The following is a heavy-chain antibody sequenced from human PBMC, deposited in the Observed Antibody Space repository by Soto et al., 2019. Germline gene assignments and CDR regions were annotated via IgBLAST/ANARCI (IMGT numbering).Heavy chain of an antibody. V-gene: IGHV3-23*01. CDR3: AQDPSTGYAAH. D-gene: IGHD3-9*01. CDR2: ISRGGAYT. CDR1: AFVFKDYA. J-gene: IGHJ4*02. Sequence: EVHLLESGGGLIQPGGSLRLSGTAFAFVFKDYAMSWVRQAPGKGLEWVSTISRGGAYTHYADSVKGRFTISRDNSANILYLHMDSLGGDDTAVYYCAQDPSTGYAAHWGLGTLVTVSS.